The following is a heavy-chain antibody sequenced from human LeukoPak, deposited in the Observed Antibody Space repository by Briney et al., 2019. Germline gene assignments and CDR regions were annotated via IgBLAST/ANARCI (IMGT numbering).Heavy chain of an antibody. V-gene: IGHV3-23*01. Sequence: GGSLRLSCAASGFTFSSYAMSWVRQAPGKGLEWVSAISGSGGSTYYADSVKGRLTISRDNSKNTLYLQMNSLRAEDTAVYYCAKDQSDSSGYYFPYYFDYWGQGTLVTVSS. J-gene: IGHJ4*02. CDR2: ISGSGGST. CDR1: GFTFSSYA. D-gene: IGHD3-22*01. CDR3: AKDQSDSSGYYFPYYFDY.